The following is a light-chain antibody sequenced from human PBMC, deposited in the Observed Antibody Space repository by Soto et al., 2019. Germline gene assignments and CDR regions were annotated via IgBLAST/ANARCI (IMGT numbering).Light chain of an antibody. CDR1: QSVSSNH. CDR3: QPYGSSPA. V-gene: IGKV3-20*01. J-gene: IGKJ4*01. CDR2: GAS. Sequence: EIVLTQSPGTLSLSPGERATLSCRASQSVSSNHLAWYQQKPGQAPRLLIYGASSRATGIPDRFSGSGSGTDFTLTINRLEPEDFAVYYCQPYGSSPAFGGGTKVEIK.